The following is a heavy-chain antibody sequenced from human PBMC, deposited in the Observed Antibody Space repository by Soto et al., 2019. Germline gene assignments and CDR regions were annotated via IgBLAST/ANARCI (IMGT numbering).Heavy chain of an antibody. Sequence: EVQLVESGGGLVQPGGSLRLSCAASGFTFSSYWMYWVHQAPGKGLEWVSHMNNDGSYTIYAESVKGRFTFSRDNAKNTLYLQMNSLRAEDMAVYYCVRGGYMHACDIWGQGTMVTVSS. CDR2: MNNDGSYT. D-gene: IGHD6-13*01. CDR1: GFTFSSYW. J-gene: IGHJ3*02. V-gene: IGHV3-74*01. CDR3: VRGGYMHACDI.